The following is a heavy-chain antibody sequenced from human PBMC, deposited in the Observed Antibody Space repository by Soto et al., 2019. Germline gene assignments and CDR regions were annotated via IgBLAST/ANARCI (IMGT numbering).Heavy chain of an antibody. D-gene: IGHD2-15*01. CDR1: GYTFTSYG. V-gene: IGHV1-18*01. J-gene: IGHJ4*02. Sequence: QVQLVQSGAEVKKPGASVKVSCKASGYTFTSYGISWVRQAPGQGLEWMGWISAYNGNTNYAQKLQGRVTMTTDTSTSKAYMELRSLRSDDTAVYYWARYHCSGGSCYSDRLDYWGQGTLVTVSS. CDR3: ARYHCSGGSCYSDRLDY. CDR2: ISAYNGNT.